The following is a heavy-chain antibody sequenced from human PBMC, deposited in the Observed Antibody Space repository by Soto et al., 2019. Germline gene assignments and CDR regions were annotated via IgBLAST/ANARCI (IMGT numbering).Heavy chain of an antibody. CDR3: ARKYCSSTSCLGRSYYYMDV. CDR1: GGTFSSYT. Sequence: SVKVSCKASGGTFSSYTISWVRQAPGQGLEWMGRIIPILGIANYAQKFQGRVTITADKSTSTAYMELSSLRSEDTAVYYCARKYCSSTSCLGRSYYYMDVWGKGTTVTVSS. CDR2: IIPILGIA. J-gene: IGHJ6*03. V-gene: IGHV1-69*02. D-gene: IGHD2-2*01.